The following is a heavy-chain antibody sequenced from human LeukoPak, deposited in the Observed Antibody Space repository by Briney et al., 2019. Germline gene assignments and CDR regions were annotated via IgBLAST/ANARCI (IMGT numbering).Heavy chain of an antibody. CDR3: SKDFWAFTFGGVGHY. CDR2: ISYDGSNK. CDR1: GFSFSSYG. J-gene: IGHJ4*02. V-gene: IGHV3-30*18. D-gene: IGHD3-16*01. Sequence: GRSLRLSCAASGFSFSSYGIHWVRQAPGKGLEWVAVISYDGSNKYYADSVKGRFTISRDNSKNTLYLQMDSLRAEDTAVYYCSKDFWAFTFGGVGHYWGQGTLVTVSS.